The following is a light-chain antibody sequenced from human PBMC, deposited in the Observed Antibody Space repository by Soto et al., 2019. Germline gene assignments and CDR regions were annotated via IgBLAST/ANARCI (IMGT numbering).Light chain of an antibody. CDR1: QIVSSSY. Sequence: ELVMTQYPGTLSLSPGERSTLSCMASQIVSSSYLAWYQQKPGQAPRLLIYGASSRATGIPDRFSGSGSGTDFTLTISRLEPEDFAVYYCQQYGSSPPKTFGPGTKVDIK. CDR2: GAS. V-gene: IGKV3-20*01. J-gene: IGKJ1*01. CDR3: QQYGSSPPKT.